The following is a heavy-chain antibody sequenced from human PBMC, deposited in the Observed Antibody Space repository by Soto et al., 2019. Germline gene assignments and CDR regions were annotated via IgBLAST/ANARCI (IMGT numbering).Heavy chain of an antibody. CDR3: ARGPGRFWSGYFGVDYLSLYGMDV. D-gene: IGHD3-3*01. CDR2: INHSGST. Sequence: SETLSLTCAVYGGSFSGYYWSWIRQPPGKGLEWIGEINHSGSTNYNPSPKSRVTISVDTSKNQFSLKLSSVTAADTAVYYCARGPGRFWSGYFGVDYLSLYGMDVWGQGTTVTVSS. J-gene: IGHJ6*02. CDR1: GGSFSGYY. V-gene: IGHV4-34*01.